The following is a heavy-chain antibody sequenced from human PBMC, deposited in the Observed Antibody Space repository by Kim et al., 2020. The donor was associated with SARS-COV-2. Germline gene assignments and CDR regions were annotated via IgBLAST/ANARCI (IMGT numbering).Heavy chain of an antibody. Sequence: DSVRGRFTIYRDIAKNMLYLQMNSLTAEDTAVYYCTRDARLTIVSPGAFDIWGRGTMVTVSS. D-gene: IGHD3-10*01. V-gene: IGHV3-74*01. J-gene: IGHJ3*02. CDR3: TRDARLTIVSPGAFDI.